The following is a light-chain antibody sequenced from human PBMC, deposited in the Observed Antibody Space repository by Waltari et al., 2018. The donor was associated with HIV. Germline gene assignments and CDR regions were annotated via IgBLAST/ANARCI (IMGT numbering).Light chain of an antibody. CDR1: SSGFGGYNY. V-gene: IGLV2-11*01. J-gene: IGLJ3*02. CDR3: CAYAGSYTL. Sequence: QSALTQPRSVSGSPGQSVTISCTGTSSGFGGYNYVSWYQQHPNKAPKLMIYDVTKLPSGVPDRFSGSESGNTASLTISGLQADDEADYYCCAYAGSYTLFGGGTKVTVL. CDR2: DVT.